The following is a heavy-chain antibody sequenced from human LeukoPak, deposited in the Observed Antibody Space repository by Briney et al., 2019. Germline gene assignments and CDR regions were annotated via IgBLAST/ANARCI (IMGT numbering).Heavy chain of an antibody. D-gene: IGHD6-13*01. CDR2: IRYDGSKK. Sequence: PGGSLRLSCAASGVTFSSYGMYGVRQAPGKGLEWVAFIRYDGSKKYYADSVKGRVTTSRDNSKNTLYLHMNSLRAEDTAVYYCAKEDSSSWSIDYWGQGTLVTVSS. V-gene: IGHV3-30*02. J-gene: IGHJ4*02. CDR1: GVTFSSYG. CDR3: AKEDSSSWSIDY.